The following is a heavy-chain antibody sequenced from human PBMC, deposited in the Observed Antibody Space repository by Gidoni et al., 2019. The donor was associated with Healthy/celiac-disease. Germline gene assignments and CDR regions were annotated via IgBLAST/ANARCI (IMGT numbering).Heavy chain of an antibody. CDR2: ISCSSSTI. J-gene: IGHJ6*02. CDR3: ARDRAWELYYYYYGMDV. Sequence: EVQLVESGGGLVQPGGSLRLSCAASGFTFSSYSMNWVRQAPGKGLEWVSYISCSSSTIYYADSVKGRFTISRDNAKNSLYLQMNSLRDEDTAVYYCARDRAWELYYYYYGMDVWGQGTTVTVSS. V-gene: IGHV3-48*02. D-gene: IGHD1-26*01. CDR1: GFTFSSYS.